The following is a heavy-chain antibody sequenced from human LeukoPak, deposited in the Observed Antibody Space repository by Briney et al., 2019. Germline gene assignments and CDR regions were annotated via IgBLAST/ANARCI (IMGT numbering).Heavy chain of an antibody. J-gene: IGHJ4*02. CDR1: GGSISSYY. CDR2: IYTSGST. V-gene: IGHV4-4*07. D-gene: IGHD2-2*01. Sequence: PSETLSLTCTVSGGSISSYYWSWIRQPAGKGLEWIGRIYTSGSTTYNPSLRSRVTMSVDTSKNQFSLKLSSVTAADTAVYYCARDGCSSTSCYESLTGGPVPYYFDYWGQGTLVTVSS. CDR3: ARDGCSSTSCYESLTGGPVPYYFDY.